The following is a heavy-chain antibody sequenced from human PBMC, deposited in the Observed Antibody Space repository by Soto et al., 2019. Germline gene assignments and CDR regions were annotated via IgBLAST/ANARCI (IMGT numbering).Heavy chain of an antibody. J-gene: IGHJ4*02. Sequence: QVQLVESGGGVVQPGRSLRLSCAASGFTFNSYGMHWVRQAPGKGLQWVTVISYDGRDKKYVDTVKGRFTISRDNSKNTLYLEMNSLRAEDTAVYYCAKDRDTYGAVYYFDFWGQGTLVTVSS. CDR1: GFTFNSYG. CDR3: AKDRDTYGAVYYFDF. V-gene: IGHV3-30*18. CDR2: ISYDGRDK. D-gene: IGHD5-18*01.